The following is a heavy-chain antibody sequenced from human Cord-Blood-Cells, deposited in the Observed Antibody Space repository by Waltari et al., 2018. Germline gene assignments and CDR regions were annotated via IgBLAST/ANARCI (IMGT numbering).Heavy chain of an antibody. CDR2: IYYSGST. D-gene: IGHD3-10*01. V-gene: IGHV4-39*01. Sequence: QLQLQESGPGLVKPSDTLSLTCTVPGGSISSSSYYWGWVRQPPGKGLEWIGSIYYSGSTSDNTSLKRRVTISVDTSKIQFSLKLSSVAAAETAVYYGARHRWSYYWGQGTLVTVSS. CDR1: GGSISSSSYY. CDR3: ARHRWSYY. J-gene: IGHJ4*02.